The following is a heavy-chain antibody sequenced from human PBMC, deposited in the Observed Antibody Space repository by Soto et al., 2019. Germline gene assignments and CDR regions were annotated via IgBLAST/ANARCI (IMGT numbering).Heavy chain of an antibody. Sequence: SETLSLTCTVSGGSISSYYWSWIRQPPGKGLEWIGYIYYSGSTNYNPSLKSRVTISVDTSKNQFSLKLSSVTAADTAVYYCARAERGDWNYALGYLGQGTLVTGSS. CDR1: GGSISSYY. J-gene: IGHJ4*02. D-gene: IGHD1-7*01. CDR2: IYYSGST. CDR3: ARAERGDWNYALGY. V-gene: IGHV4-59*01.